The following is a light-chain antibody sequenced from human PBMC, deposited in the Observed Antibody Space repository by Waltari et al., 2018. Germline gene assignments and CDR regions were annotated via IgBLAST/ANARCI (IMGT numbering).Light chain of an antibody. CDR1: SSNIGSNT. J-gene: IGLJ2*01. V-gene: IGLV1-44*01. CDR2: SNN. Sequence: QSVLTQPPSASGTPGRRVTISCSGSSSNIGSNTVKWYQQLPGTAPKLLISSNNQRPSGVPDRFSGSKSGTSASLAISGLQSEDEADYYCAAWDDSLNGVVFGGGTKLTVL. CDR3: AAWDDSLNGVV.